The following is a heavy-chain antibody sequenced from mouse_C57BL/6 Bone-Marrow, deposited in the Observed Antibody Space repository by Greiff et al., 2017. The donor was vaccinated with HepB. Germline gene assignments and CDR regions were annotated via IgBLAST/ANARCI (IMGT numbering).Heavy chain of an antibody. V-gene: IGHV1-81*01. CDR2: IYPRSGNT. J-gene: IGHJ1*03. Sequence: VQLVESGAELARPGASVKLSCKASGYTFTSYGISWVKQRTGQGLEWIGEIYPRSGNTYYNEKFKGKATLTADKSSSTAYMELRSLTSEDSAVYFCARGSITTVVATNFDVWGTGTTVTVSS. CDR1: GYTFTSYG. CDR3: ARGSITTVVATNFDV. D-gene: IGHD1-1*01.